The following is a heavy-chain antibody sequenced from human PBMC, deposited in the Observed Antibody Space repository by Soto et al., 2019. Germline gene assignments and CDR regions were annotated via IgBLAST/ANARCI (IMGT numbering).Heavy chain of an antibody. CDR1: GGSISSYY. CDR2: VHHSGST. D-gene: IGHD3-10*01. Sequence: SETLSLTCTVSGGSISSYYYSWLRQPPGKGLEWIAYVHHSGSTNYNPSLKSRVIISLDTSKNQFSLTVRSVTAADTAVYYCVWTAYYSGSEPVWGQGTMVTVSS. J-gene: IGHJ3*01. V-gene: IGHV4-59*01. CDR3: VWTAYYSGSEPV.